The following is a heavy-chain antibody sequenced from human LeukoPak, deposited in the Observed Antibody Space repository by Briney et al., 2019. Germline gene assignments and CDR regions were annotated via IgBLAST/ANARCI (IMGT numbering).Heavy chain of an antibody. D-gene: IGHD6-19*01. Sequence: PGGSLRLSCAGSGFALKSYSLSWVRQAPGKGLEWVSSISSTSAYIYYADSVKGRFTISRDNVDNVVYLQMNSLGAEDTAVYYCAREPSEYFDYWGQGTLVTVSS. V-gene: IGHV3-21*01. CDR2: ISSTSAYI. CDR1: GFALKSYS. J-gene: IGHJ4*02. CDR3: AREPSEYFDY.